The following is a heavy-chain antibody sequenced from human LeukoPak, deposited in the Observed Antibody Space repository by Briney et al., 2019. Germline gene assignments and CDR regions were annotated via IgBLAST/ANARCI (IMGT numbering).Heavy chain of an antibody. CDR2: ITSSSSYI. J-gene: IGHJ4*02. CDR3: VRGSPAAGPYY. CDR1: GFTFSSYS. V-gene: IGHV3-21*01. Sequence: GGSLRLSCAASGFTFSSYSMNWVRQAPGKGLEWVSFITSSSSYIYYADSVKGRFTISRDNARNSLFLQMNNLGAEDTAVYYCVRGSPAAGPYYWGQGTLVTVSS. D-gene: IGHD6-13*01.